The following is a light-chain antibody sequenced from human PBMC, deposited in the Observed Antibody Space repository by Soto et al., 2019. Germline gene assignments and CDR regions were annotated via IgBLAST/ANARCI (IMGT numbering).Light chain of an antibody. CDR3: QQYNNWPPIT. CDR2: GGS. Sequence: EIGMTQSPATLSLSPGERATLSCRASHSVSSNSAWYQQKPGQAPRLLIYGGSTRATGIPARFSGSGSGTEFTLTISSLQSEDFAVYYCQQYNNWPPITFSQGTRLEI. CDR1: HSVSSN. J-gene: IGKJ5*01. V-gene: IGKV3-15*01.